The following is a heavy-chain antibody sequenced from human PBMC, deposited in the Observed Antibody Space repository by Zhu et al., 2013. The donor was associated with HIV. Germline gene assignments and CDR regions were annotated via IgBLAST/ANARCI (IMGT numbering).Heavy chain of an antibody. V-gene: IGHV1-69*12. CDR3: ARVHSSPRWFDP. CDR2: IIPIFGIA. CDR1: GGTFSSYA. Sequence: QVQLVQSGAEVKKPGSSVKVSCKASGGTFSSYAISWVRQAPGQGLEWMGWIIPIFGIANYAQKFQGRVTITADESTSTAYMELSSLRSEDTAVYYCARVHSSPRWFDPWGQGTLVTVSS. J-gene: IGHJ5*02. D-gene: IGHD6-13*01.